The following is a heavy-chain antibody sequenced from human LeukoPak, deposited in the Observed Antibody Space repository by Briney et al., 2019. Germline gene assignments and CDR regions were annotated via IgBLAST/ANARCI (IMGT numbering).Heavy chain of an antibody. D-gene: IGHD5-12*01. CDR2: INPNSGGT. V-gene: IGHV1-2*02. CDR1: EYSFTDYY. Sequence: GASVMVSCKASEYSFTDYYIHWVRQAPGQGLEWMGWINPNSGGTKYAQKFQGRVTMTTDTSTSTAYMELRSLRSDDTAVYYCARVVATTYDLYYFDYWGQGTLVTVSS. CDR3: ARVVATTYDLYYFDY. J-gene: IGHJ4*02.